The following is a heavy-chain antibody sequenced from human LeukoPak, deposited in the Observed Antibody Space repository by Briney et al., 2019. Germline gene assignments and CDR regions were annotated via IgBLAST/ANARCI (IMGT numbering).Heavy chain of an antibody. D-gene: IGHD3-10*01. CDR3: AKARLGSGTYSAFDI. V-gene: IGHV3-23*01. CDR2: ITGSGTST. J-gene: IGHJ3*02. CDR1: GLTFSSYA. Sequence: GGSLRLSCAGSGLTFSSYAMSWARQAPGKGPEWVSAITGSGTSTYHADSVKGRSTISRDISQTTLFLQMNSLRAEDPARYYCAKARLGSGTYSAFDIWGQGTMVTVSS.